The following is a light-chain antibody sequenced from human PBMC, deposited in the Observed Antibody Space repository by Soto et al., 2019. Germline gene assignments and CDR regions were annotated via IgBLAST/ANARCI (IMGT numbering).Light chain of an antibody. CDR2: GNS. J-gene: IGLJ2*01. CDR1: SSNIGAGYD. Sequence: SVLTQPPSVSGAPGQRVTISCTGSSSNIGAGYDVHWYQQLPGTAPKLLIYGNSNRPSGVPDRFSGSKSGTSASLAITGLQAEDEADYYCQSYDSSLSVHVLFGGGTKLTVL. V-gene: IGLV1-40*01. CDR3: QSYDSSLSVHVL.